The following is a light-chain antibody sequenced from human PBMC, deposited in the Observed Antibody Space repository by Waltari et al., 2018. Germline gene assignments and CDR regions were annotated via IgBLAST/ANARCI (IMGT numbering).Light chain of an antibody. CDR2: GAS. CDR3: QQYGNSPHT. CDR1: QSVSSNY. V-gene: IGKV3-20*01. J-gene: IGKJ2*01. Sequence: EIVLTQSPGTLSLSPGERATLSCRASQSVSSNYLAWYQQRPGQAPSLLIHGASSRATGIPDRFSGSGSGTDFTLTISRLEPEDFAVYFCQQYGNSPHTFGQGTKLEIK.